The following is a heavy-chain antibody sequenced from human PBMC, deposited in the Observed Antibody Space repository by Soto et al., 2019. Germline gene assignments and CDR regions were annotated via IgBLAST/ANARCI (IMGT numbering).Heavy chain of an antibody. D-gene: IGHD2-2*01. CDR3: ATVGLVLRSSNSCKRDYFDCYYYGMDV. CDR2: IIPIFGTA. V-gene: IGHV1-69*01. CDR1: GGTFSSYA. J-gene: IGHJ6*02. Sequence: QVQLVPSGAEVKKPGSSVKVSCKASGGTFSSYAISWVRQAPGQGLEWMGGIIPIFGTANYAQKFQGRVTITADESTSTAYMELSRLRSEDTAVYYCATVGLVLRSSNSCKRDYFDCYYYGMDVWGQGTTVTVSS.